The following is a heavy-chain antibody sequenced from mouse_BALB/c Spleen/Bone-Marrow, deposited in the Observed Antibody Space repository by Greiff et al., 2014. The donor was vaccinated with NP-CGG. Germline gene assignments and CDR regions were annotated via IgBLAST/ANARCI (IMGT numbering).Heavy chain of an antibody. J-gene: IGHJ4*01. Sequence: QVQLKDSGPELGRAGASVEMFCKALGYTFTSYWMHWGKQRAGQGLEWIGMIDPSNSETRVNQKFKDKATLNVDKSSNTAYMQFSSLTSEDSAVYYCVRGGYAMDYWGQGTSVTVSS. V-gene: IGHV1S126*01. CDR2: IDPSNSET. CDR1: GYTFTSYW. CDR3: VRGGYAMDY.